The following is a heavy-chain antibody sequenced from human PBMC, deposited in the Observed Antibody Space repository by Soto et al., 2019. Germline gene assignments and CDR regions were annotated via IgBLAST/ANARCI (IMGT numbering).Heavy chain of an antibody. Sequence: SVKVSCKASGGTFSSYAISWVRQAPGQGLEWMGGIIPIFGTANYAQKFQGRVTITADESTSTAYMELSSLRSEDTAVYCCARGRSSWSNYYYYGMDVWGQGTTVTVSS. CDR2: IIPIFGTA. CDR1: GGTFSSYA. J-gene: IGHJ6*02. D-gene: IGHD6-13*01. CDR3: ARGRSSWSNYYYYGMDV. V-gene: IGHV1-69*13.